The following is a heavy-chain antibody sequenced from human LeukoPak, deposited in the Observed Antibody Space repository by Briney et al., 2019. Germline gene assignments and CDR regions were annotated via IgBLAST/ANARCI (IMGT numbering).Heavy chain of an antibody. CDR2: IYYSGST. D-gene: IGHD5-24*01. Sequence: PWETLSLTCTVSGGSISSYYWSWIRQPPGKGLEWIGYIYYSGSTNYNPSLKSRVTISVDTSKNQFSLKLSSVTAADTAVYYCARGDDWFDPWGQGTLVTVSS. V-gene: IGHV4-59*01. CDR1: GGSISSYY. J-gene: IGHJ5*02. CDR3: ARGDDWFDP.